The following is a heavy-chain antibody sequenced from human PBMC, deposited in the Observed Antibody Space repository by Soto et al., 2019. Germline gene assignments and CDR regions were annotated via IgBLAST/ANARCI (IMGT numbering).Heavy chain of an antibody. D-gene: IGHD6-13*01. V-gene: IGHV4-39*01. CDR3: ASYSSSPYFDY. Sequence: SETLSLTCTVSGGSISSSSYYWGWIRQPPGKGLEWIGSIYYSGSTYYNPSLKSRVTISVDTSKNQFSLKLSSVTAADTAVYYCASYSSSPYFDYWGQGTLVTVSS. CDR2: IYYSGST. J-gene: IGHJ4*02. CDR1: GGSISSSSYY.